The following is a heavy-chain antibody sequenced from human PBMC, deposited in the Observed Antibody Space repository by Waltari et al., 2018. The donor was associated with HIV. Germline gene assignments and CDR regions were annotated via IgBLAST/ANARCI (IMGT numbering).Heavy chain of an antibody. CDR2: VYPNTGDT. Sequence: QVQLLQSWAEVKKPGASVKVSCKASGHTFTAYYIHWLRQAPGQGLEWMGWVYPNTGDTNYAQKFQGRVTMARDASIRTVSMELSRLRSDDTAVYYCVRQMTFYDAFDIWGQGTLVTVSA. V-gene: IGHV1-2*02. CDR1: GHTFTAYY. J-gene: IGHJ3*02. CDR3: VRQMTFYDAFDI.